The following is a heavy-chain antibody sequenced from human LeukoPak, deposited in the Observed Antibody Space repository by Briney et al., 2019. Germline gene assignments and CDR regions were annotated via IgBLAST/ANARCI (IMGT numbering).Heavy chain of an antibody. V-gene: IGHV4-4*07. CDR2: IYTSGST. CDR3: AREKWELFDY. Sequence: PSETLSLTCAVSGGSINNYYWSWIRQPAGKGLEWIGRIYTSGSTNYNPSLKSRVTMSVDTSKNQFSLKLSSVTAADTAVYYCAREKWELFDYWGQGTLVTVSS. D-gene: IGHD1-26*01. J-gene: IGHJ4*02. CDR1: GGSINNYY.